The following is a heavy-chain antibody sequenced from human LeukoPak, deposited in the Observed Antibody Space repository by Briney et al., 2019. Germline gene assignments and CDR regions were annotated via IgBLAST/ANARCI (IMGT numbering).Heavy chain of an antibody. V-gene: IGHV4-59*01. Sequence: SETLSLTCTVAGGSITSYYWSWIRQPPGKGLEWIGYIYYSGSTNYNPSLKSRVTISVDTSKNQFSLKLSSVTAAATAVYYCARDHYGGNSLFDYWGQGTLVTVSS. CDR1: GGSITSYY. D-gene: IGHD4-23*01. J-gene: IGHJ4*02. CDR3: ARDHYGGNSLFDY. CDR2: IYYSGST.